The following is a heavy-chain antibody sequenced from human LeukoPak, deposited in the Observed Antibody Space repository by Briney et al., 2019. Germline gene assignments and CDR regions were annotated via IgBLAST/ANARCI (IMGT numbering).Heavy chain of an antibody. V-gene: IGHV1-8*03. CDR3: ARGKGVAAILFDY. CDR2: MNPNSGNT. D-gene: IGHD2-15*01. J-gene: IGHJ4*02. Sequence: ASVEVPCKASGYTFTSYDINWVRQATGQGLEWMGWMNPNSGNTGYAQKFQGRVTITRNTSISTAYMELSSLRSEDTAVYYCARGKGVAAILFDYWGQGTLVTVSS. CDR1: GYTFTSYD.